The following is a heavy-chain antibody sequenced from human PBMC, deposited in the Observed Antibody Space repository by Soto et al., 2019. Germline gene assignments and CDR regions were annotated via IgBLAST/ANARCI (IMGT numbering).Heavy chain of an antibody. D-gene: IGHD3-10*01. V-gene: IGHV1-18*01. CDR1: GYTFTSYG. J-gene: IGHJ3*02. CDR2: ISAYNGNT. CDR3: AGGIQYGSGSSDAFDN. Sequence: QVQLVQSGAEVKKPGASVKVSCKASGYTFTSYGISWVRQAPGQGLEWMGWISAYNGNTNYAQKLQGRVTLTTDPTTSTAYMELKSLGSYDTGVYYCAGGIQYGSGSSDAFDNWGQGTMGTVSS.